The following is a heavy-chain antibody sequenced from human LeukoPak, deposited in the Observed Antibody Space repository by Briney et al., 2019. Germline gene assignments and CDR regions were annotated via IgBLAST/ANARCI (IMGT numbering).Heavy chain of an antibody. CDR3: AREEPWELLPV. Sequence: GGSLRLSCAASGFTVSSNYMSWVRQAPGKGLEWVSVIYSGGSTYYADSVKGRFTISRDNSKNTLYLQMNSLRAEDAAVYYCAREEPWELLPVWGQGTLVTVSS. CDR2: IYSGGST. J-gene: IGHJ4*02. V-gene: IGHV3-53*01. CDR1: GFTVSSNY. D-gene: IGHD1-26*01.